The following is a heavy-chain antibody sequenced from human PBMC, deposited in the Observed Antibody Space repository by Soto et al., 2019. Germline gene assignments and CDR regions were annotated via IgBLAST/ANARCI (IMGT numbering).Heavy chain of an antibody. V-gene: IGHV3-73*01. D-gene: IGHD6-19*01. CDR1: GFTFSGSA. J-gene: IGHJ4*02. CDR3: TSLPIAVAGTLVDY. Sequence: VGSLRLSCAASGFTFSGSAMHWVRQASGKGLEWVGRIRSKANSYATAYAASVKGRFTISRDDSKNTAHLQMNSLKTEDTAVYYCTSLPIAVAGTLVDYWGQGTLVTVSS. CDR2: IRSKANSYAT.